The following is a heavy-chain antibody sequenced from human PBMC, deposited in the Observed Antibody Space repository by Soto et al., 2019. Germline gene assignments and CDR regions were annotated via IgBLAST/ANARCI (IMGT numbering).Heavy chain of an antibody. D-gene: IGHD2-21*02. J-gene: IGHJ4*02. CDR3: ARGAQSTYCGGDCYPSTYSDY. Sequence: SETLSLTCAVYGGSFSGYYWSWIRQPPGKGLEWIGEINHSGSTNYNPSLKSRVTISVDTSKNQFSLKLSSVTAADTAVYYCARGAQSTYCGGDCYPSTYSDYWGQGTLVTVSS. V-gene: IGHV4-34*01. CDR1: GGSFSGYY. CDR2: INHSGST.